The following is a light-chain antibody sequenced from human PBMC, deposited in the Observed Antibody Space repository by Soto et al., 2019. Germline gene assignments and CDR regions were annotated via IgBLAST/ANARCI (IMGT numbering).Light chain of an antibody. CDR1: SSDVGAYNF. CDR3: SAYTVSRTYV. V-gene: IGLV2-14*03. CDR2: NVY. Sequence: QSVLTQPASVSGSPGQWITISCTGTSSDVGAYNFVSWHQQHPGKAPKLMIYNVYDRPSGISYRFSGSKSGNTASLTISGLQGEDEADYYCSAYTVSRTYVFGTGIKVSVL. J-gene: IGLJ1*01.